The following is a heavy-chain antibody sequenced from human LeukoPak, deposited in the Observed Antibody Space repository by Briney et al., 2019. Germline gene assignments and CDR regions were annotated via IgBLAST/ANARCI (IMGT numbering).Heavy chain of an antibody. D-gene: IGHD1-26*01. CDR3: ARDPPSDSGTYPDY. J-gene: IGHJ4*02. CDR1: GFTFSSYA. CDR2: ISYDGSNK. Sequence: GGSLRLSCAASGFTFSSYAMHWVRQAPGKGLQWVAVISYDGSNKYYADSVKGRFTISRDNSKNTLYLQMNSLRAEDTAVYYCARDPPSDSGTYPDYWGQGTLVTVSS. V-gene: IGHV3-30*01.